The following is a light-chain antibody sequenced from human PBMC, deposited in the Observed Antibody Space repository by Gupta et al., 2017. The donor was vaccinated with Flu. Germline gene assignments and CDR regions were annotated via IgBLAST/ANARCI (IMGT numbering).Light chain of an antibody. V-gene: IGLV1-47*01. Sequence: QSVLTHPPPASGTPVQSVTISCSGSSFNIGSNYVNWYQQLPGTAPRLLIYRNHQRPSGVPERFSASKSGTSASLAISGLRSDDEADYHCAAWDDRLSGWVFGGGTKLTVL. CDR1: SFNIGSNY. J-gene: IGLJ3*02. CDR2: RNH. CDR3: AAWDDRLSGWV.